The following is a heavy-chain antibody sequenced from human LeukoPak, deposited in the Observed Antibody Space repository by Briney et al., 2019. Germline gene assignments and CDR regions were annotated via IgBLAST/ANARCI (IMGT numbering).Heavy chain of an antibody. CDR2: INSNNGDI. CDR1: GYTFTGYY. CDR3: ARDPIFGYSGSKFDY. V-gene: IGHV1-2*02. D-gene: IGHD1-26*01. Sequence: ASVKVSCKASGYTFTGYYMHWVRQAPGQGLEWMGWINSNNGDINYAQRFQGRVTMTRDTSISTAYMELSRLRSDDTALYYCARDPIFGYSGSKFDYWGQGTLVTVSS. J-gene: IGHJ4*02.